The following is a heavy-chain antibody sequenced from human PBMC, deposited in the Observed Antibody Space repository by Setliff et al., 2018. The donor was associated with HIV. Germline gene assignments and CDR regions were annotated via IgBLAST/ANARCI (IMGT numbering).Heavy chain of an antibody. CDR1: GGSFSGYY. CDR3: ARGYSSSLGWFDP. D-gene: IGHD6-6*01. V-gene: IGHV4-34*01. Sequence: PSETLSLTCVVYGGSFSGYYLSWVRQPPGKGLEWIGEISHSGTTTYSPSLESRVTISVDTSKNQFSLKLSSVTAADTAVYYCARGYSSSLGWFDPWGQGTLVTVSS. J-gene: IGHJ5*02. CDR2: ISHSGTT.